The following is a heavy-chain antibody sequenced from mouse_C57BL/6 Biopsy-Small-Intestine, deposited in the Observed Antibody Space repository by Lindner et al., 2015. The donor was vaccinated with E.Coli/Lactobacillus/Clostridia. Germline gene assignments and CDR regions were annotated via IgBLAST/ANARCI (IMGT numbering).Heavy chain of an antibody. V-gene: IGHV1-5*01. CDR1: GYTFTSYW. J-gene: IGHJ2*01. CDR2: IYPGNSDT. D-gene: IGHD1-1*01. Sequence: QLQESGTCGWQGPGASVKMSCKTSGYTFTSYWMHWVKQRPGQGLEWIGAIYPGNSDTSYNQKFKGKAKLTAVTSASTAYMELSSLTNEDSAVYYCTRNYYGSYYFDYWGQGTTLTVSS. CDR3: TRNYYGSYYFDY.